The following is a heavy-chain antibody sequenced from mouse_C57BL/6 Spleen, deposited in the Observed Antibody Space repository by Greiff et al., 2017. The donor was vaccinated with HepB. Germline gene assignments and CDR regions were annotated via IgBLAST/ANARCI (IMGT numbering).Heavy chain of an antibody. Sequence: QVQLKHSGAELVRPGTSVKVSCKASGYAFTNYLIEWVKQRPGQGLEWIGVINPGSGGTNYNEKFKGKATLTADKSSSTAYMQLSSLTSEDSAVYFCARWGTTVPFDYWGQGTTLTVSS. D-gene: IGHD1-1*01. V-gene: IGHV1-54*01. CDR2: INPGSGGT. CDR3: ARWGTTVPFDY. J-gene: IGHJ2*01. CDR1: GYAFTNYL.